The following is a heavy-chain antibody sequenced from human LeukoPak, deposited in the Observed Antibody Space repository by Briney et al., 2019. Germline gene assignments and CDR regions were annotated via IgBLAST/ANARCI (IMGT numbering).Heavy chain of an antibody. D-gene: IGHD2-15*01. J-gene: IGHJ4*02. CDR1: GFTFSSYE. CDR3: AKHIVVVVAAIDY. Sequence: PGGSLRLSCAASGFTFSSYEMNWVRQAPGKGLEWVSYISSSGSTIYYADSVKGRFTISRDNSKNTLYLQMNSLRAEDTAVYYCAKHIVVVVAAIDYWGQGTLVTVSS. V-gene: IGHV3-48*03. CDR2: ISSSGSTI.